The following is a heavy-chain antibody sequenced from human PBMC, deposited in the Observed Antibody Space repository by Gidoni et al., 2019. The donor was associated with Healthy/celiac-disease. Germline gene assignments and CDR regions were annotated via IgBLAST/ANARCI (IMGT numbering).Heavy chain of an antibody. CDR3: ARRVGSYYYDSSGYIDY. J-gene: IGHJ4*02. V-gene: IGHV4-39*01. CDR2: IYYSGST. D-gene: IGHD3-22*01. Sequence: LPLQESVPGLVKPSETLSLTCPVSGDSISSISYYWGWFRHPPGKGLEGIGSIYYSGSTYYNPSLKSRVTIYVDTYKNQFSLKLSAVTAADTAVYYCARRVGSYYYDSSGYIDYWGQGTLVTVSS. CDR1: GDSISSISYY.